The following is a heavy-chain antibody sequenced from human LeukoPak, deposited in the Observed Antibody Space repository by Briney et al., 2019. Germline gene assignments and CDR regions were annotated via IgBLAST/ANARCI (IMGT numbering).Heavy chain of an antibody. CDR2: IYHSWST. CDR1: GGSISSGGYS. Sequence: PSETLSLTCAVSGGSISSGGYSWSWIRQPPGKGLEWIGYIYHSWSTYYNPSLKSRVTISVDRSKNQFSLKLSSVTAADTAVYYCARGGGYGGNLGLGAFDIWGQGTMVTVSS. V-gene: IGHV4-30-2*01. D-gene: IGHD4-23*01. J-gene: IGHJ3*02. CDR3: ARGGGYGGNLGLGAFDI.